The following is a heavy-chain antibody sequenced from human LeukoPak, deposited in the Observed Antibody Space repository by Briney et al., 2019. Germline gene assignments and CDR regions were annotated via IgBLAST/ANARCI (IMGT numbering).Heavy chain of an antibody. CDR3: AASLWFGIYPDY. CDR2: FNHNWGA. CDR1: GGSISSSSYF. J-gene: IGHJ4*02. V-gene: IGHV4-39*07. D-gene: IGHD3-10*01. Sequence: SETLSLTCTVSGGSISSSSYFWTWFRQPPGKGLEWIGEFNHNWGAKYNPSLKSRVTISVDTSNNHLSLSLNSVTTADTAVYYCAASLWFGIYPDYWGQGSLVTVSS.